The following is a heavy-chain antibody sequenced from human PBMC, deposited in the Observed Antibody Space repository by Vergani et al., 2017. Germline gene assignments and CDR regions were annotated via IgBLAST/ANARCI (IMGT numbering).Heavy chain of an antibody. CDR3: AKLGPMVRGVINYYYAMDV. J-gene: IGHJ6*02. CDR2: ISGSGGST. V-gene: IGHV3-23*01. CDR1: GFTFSSYA. Sequence: EVQLLESGGGLVQPGGSLRLSCAASGFTFSSYAMSWVRQAPGEGLEWVSAISGSGGSTYYADSVKGRFTISRDNSKNTLFLQMNSLRAEDTAVYYCAKLGPMVRGVINYYYAMDVWGQGTTVTVSS. D-gene: IGHD3-10*01.